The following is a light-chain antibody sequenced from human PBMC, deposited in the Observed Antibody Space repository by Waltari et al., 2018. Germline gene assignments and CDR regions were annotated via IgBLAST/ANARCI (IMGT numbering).Light chain of an antibody. CDR3: CSYAGSSPI. J-gene: IGLJ2*01. V-gene: IGLV2-23*01. Sequence: QSALTQPASVSGSPGQSITISCTGTSRDVGPYNLVSWYQQHPGKAPKLMIYEGSKRPSGVSNRFSGSKSGNTASLTISGLQAEDEADYYCCSYAGSSPIFGGGTKLTVL. CDR1: SRDVGPYNL. CDR2: EGS.